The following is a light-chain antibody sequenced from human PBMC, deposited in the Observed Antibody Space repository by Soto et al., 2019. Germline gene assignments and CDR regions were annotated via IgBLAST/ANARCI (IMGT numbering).Light chain of an antibody. CDR3: SSYTSSSTRV. Sequence: QSALTQPASVSGSPGQSITISCTGTSSDVGGYNYVSWYQQHPGKAPKLMIYDVSNRHSGVSNRVSGSKYGNTASLTISGLQAEDEADYYCSSYTSSSTRVFVGGTKLTVL. CDR2: DVS. V-gene: IGLV2-14*01. CDR1: SSDVGGYNY. J-gene: IGLJ2*01.